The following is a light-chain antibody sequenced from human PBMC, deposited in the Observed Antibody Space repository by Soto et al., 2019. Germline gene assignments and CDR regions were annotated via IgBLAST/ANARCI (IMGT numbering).Light chain of an antibody. CDR3: QSYDSSLRGRV. V-gene: IGLV1-40*01. CDR2: GNS. J-gene: IGLJ3*02. Sequence: QSVLTQPPSVSGAPGQRVTISCTGSSSNIGAGYDVHWYQQLPGTAPKLLIYGNSNRPSGVPDRFSGSKSGTSASLAITGLQAEDDADYYCQSYDSSLRGRVFGGGTQLTVL. CDR1: SSNIGAGYD.